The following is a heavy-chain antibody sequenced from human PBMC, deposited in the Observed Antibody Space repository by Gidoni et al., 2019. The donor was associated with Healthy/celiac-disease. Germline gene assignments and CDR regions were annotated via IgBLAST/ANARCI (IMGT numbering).Heavy chain of an antibody. D-gene: IGHD6-19*01. CDR1: GFTFSSYS. CDR3: ARDREGYSSGWPYFDY. J-gene: IGHJ4*02. V-gene: IGHV3-48*04. Sequence: EVQLVESGGGLVQPGGSLRLSCAASGFTFSSYSMNWVRQAPGKGLEWVSYISSSSSTIYYADSVKGRFTISRDNAKNSLYLQMNSLRAEDTAVYYCARDREGYSSGWPYFDYWGQGTLVTVSS. CDR2: ISSSSSTI.